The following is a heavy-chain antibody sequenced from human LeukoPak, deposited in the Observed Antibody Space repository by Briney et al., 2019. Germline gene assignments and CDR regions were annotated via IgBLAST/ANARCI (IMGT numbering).Heavy chain of an antibody. CDR3: ARSEGYDAFDI. J-gene: IGHJ3*02. CDR1: GSSISSYY. V-gene: IGHV4-59*01. Sequence: SETLSLTCTVSGSSISSYYWSWIRQPPGKGLEWIGYIYYSGSTNYNPSLKSRVTISVDTSKNQFSLKLSSVTAADTAVYYCARSEGYDAFDIWGQGTMVTVSS. CDR2: IYYSGST. D-gene: IGHD2-15*01.